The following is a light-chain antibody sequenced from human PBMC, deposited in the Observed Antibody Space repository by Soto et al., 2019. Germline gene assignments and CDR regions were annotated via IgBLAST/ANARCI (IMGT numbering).Light chain of an antibody. CDR1: SSNIGAGYD. Sequence: QSVLTQPPSVSGAPGQRVTISCTGSSSNIGAGYDVHWYQQLPGTAPKLLIYGNSNRPSGVPDRFSGSKSGTSASLAITALSAEDQAKYVLRSYDSIRISYVFGTG. CDR2: GNS. V-gene: IGLV1-40*01. J-gene: IGLJ1*01. CDR3: RSYDSIRISYV.